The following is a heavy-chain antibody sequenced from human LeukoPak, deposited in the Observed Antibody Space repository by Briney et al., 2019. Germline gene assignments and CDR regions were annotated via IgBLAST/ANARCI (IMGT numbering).Heavy chain of an antibody. V-gene: IGHV1-69*13. CDR2: IIPIFGTA. J-gene: IGHJ5*02. Sequence: SVKVSCKASGGTFSSYAISWVRQAPGQGLEWMGGIIPIFGTANYAQKFQGRVTITAGESTSTAYMELSSLRSEDTAVYYCARGTSAGALNWFDPWGQGTLVTVSS. CDR1: GGTFSSYA. D-gene: IGHD4/OR15-4a*01. CDR3: ARGTSAGALNWFDP.